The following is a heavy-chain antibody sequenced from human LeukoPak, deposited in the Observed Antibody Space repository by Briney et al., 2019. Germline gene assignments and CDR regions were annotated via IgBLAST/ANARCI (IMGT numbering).Heavy chain of an antibody. CDR2: MNPNSGNT. D-gene: IGHD3-10*01. CDR3: AVYGSGSYYPHYYYYYGMDV. V-gene: IGHV1-8*01. Sequence: ASVRVSCKASGYTFTSYDINWVRQATGQGLEWMGWMNPNSGNTGYAQKFQGRVTMTRNTSISTAYMGLSSLRSEDTAVYYCAVYGSGSYYPHYYYYYGMDVWGQGTTVTVSS. J-gene: IGHJ6*02. CDR1: GYTFTSYD.